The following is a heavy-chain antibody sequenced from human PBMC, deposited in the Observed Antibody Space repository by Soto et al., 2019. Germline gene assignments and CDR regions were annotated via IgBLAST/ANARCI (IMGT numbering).Heavy chain of an antibody. J-gene: IGHJ4*02. Sequence: GGSLRLSCAASGFIFSTYVMTWVRQAPGKGLEWVSSVSVSGGTTYYADSVKGRLTISRDNSKNMLYLQMNSLRAEDTAVYYCAKVTGGSGSDFWGQGTLVTVSS. V-gene: IGHV3-23*01. CDR1: GFIFSTYV. D-gene: IGHD3-10*01. CDR3: AKVTGGSGSDF. CDR2: VSVSGGTT.